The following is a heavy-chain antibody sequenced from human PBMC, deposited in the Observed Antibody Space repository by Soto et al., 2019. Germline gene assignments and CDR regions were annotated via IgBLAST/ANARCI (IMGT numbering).Heavy chain of an antibody. CDR2: INSDGTST. CDR1: GFTFSRYY. CDR3: VRDNYGVDY. J-gene: IGHJ4*02. V-gene: IGHV3-74*03. D-gene: IGHD3-16*01. Sequence: DVQLVESGGGLVQPGGSLRLSCTASGFTFSRYYMQWVRQAPGKGLVWVSHINSDGTSTTLADSVKGRFTISRDNAKNTLYLQMNSLRVEDMAMYYCVRDNYGVDYWGRGTLVTVSS.